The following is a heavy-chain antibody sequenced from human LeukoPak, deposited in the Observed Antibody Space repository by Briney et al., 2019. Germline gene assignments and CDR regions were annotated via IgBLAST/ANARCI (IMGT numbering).Heavy chain of an antibody. V-gene: IGHV4-31*03. CDR3: ARLGYSGYGDFDY. D-gene: IGHD5-12*01. J-gene: IGHJ4*02. CDR1: GGSISSGGYY. CDR2: IYYGGST. Sequence: ASETLSLTCTVSGGSISSGGYYWSWIRQHPGKGLEWIGYIYYGGSTYYNPSLKSRVTISVDTSKNQFSLKLSSVTAADTAVYYCARLGYSGYGDFDYWGQGTLVTVSS.